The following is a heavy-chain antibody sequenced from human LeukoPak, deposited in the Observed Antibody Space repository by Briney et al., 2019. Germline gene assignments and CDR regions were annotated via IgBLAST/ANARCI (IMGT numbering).Heavy chain of an antibody. CDR2: IYHDGRL. Sequence: PSETLSLTCTVSGGSIRSNSWSWFRQSPGSGLEWIGYIYHDGRLKYHPSLESRVTISADPSRNQFSLKLTSVTAADTAVYFCARLPSGGASFGRFDYWGQGALVTVSS. D-gene: IGHD5-18*01. V-gene: IGHV4-59*08. CDR1: GGSIRSNS. J-gene: IGHJ4*02. CDR3: ARLPSGGASFGRFDY.